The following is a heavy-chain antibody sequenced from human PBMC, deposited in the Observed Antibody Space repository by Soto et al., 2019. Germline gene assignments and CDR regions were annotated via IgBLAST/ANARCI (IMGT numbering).Heavy chain of an antibody. CDR3: AKVFERLPAAIYYFDY. V-gene: IGHV3-23*01. Sequence: HPGGSLRLSCAASGFTFSSYAMSWVRQAPGKGLEWVSAISGSGGSTYYADSVKGRFTISRDNSKNTLYLQMNSLRAEDTAVYYCAKVFERLPAAIYYFDYWGQGTLVTVSS. J-gene: IGHJ4*02. CDR2: ISGSGGST. CDR1: GFTFSSYA. D-gene: IGHD2-2*01.